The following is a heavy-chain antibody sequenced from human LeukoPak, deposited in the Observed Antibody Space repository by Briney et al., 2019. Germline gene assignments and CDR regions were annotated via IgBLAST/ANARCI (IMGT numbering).Heavy chain of an antibody. V-gene: IGHV4-61*02. CDR3: ARGGGDWGFHHSDY. J-gene: IGHJ4*02. CDR1: GGSFSSGSYY. D-gene: IGHD2-21*01. Sequence: SQTLSLTCTVSGGSFSSGSYYWSWIRQPAGKGREWIGRIYTSGSTNYNPSLKSRVTISVDTSKNQFSLKLSSVTAADTAVYYCARGGGDWGFHHSDYWGQGTLVTVSS. CDR2: IYTSGST.